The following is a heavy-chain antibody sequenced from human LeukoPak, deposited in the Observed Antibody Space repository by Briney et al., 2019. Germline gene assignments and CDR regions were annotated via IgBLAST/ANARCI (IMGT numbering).Heavy chain of an antibody. CDR2: ISAHNGNT. Sequence: ASVKVSCKASGYTFTNYGFSWVRQAPGQGLEWMGWISAHNGNTNYEQKFQGRVTMTTDTSTSTAYMELRSLRSDDTAVYYCARGGYYGSGSFPDYWGQGTLVTVSS. D-gene: IGHD3-10*01. CDR3: ARGGYYGSGSFPDY. CDR1: GYTFTNYG. V-gene: IGHV1-18*01. J-gene: IGHJ4*02.